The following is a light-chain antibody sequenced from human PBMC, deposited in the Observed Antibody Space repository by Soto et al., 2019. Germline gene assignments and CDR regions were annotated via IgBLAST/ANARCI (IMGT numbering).Light chain of an antibody. CDR3: SSYTSSSVV. CDR2: DVT. CDR1: SSDVGGFNY. Sequence: QSALTQPASVSGSPGQSITISCTGTSSDVGGFNYVSWYQQHPGKAPKLMIYDVTNRPSGVSYRFSGSKSGNTASLTISGLQAEDEADYYCSSYTSSSVVFGGGTKVTVL. V-gene: IGLV2-14*03. J-gene: IGLJ2*01.